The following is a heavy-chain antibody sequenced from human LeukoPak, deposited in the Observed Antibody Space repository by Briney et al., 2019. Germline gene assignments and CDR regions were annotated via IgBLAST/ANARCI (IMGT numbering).Heavy chain of an antibody. CDR1: GYTLTELS. J-gene: IGHJ4*02. D-gene: IGHD3-22*01. V-gene: IGHV1-24*01. CDR2: FDPEDGET. CDR3: ATGRQDYYDSSGSLAPYYYFDY. Sequence: ASVKVSCKVSGYTLTELSMHWVRQAPGKGLEWMGGFDPEDGETLYAQKFQGRVTMTEDTSTDTAYMELSSLRSEDTAVYYCATGRQDYYDSSGSLAPYYYFDYWGQGTLVTVSS.